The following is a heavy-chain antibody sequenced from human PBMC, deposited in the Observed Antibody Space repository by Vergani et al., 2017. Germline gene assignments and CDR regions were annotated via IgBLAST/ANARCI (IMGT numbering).Heavy chain of an antibody. J-gene: IGHJ4*02. CDR3: ARDTGEYQPDAFDY. V-gene: IGHV3-11*01. D-gene: IGHD2-2*01. CDR2: ISSICSTI. Sequence: QVQLVESGGGLVKPGGSLRLSCAASGFTFSDYYISWIRQAPGKGLEWVSYISSICSTIYYADSVKGRFTISRDNARNSQYLQMNSLRAEDTAVYCCARDTGEYQPDAFDYWGQGTLVTVSS. CDR1: GFTFSDYY.